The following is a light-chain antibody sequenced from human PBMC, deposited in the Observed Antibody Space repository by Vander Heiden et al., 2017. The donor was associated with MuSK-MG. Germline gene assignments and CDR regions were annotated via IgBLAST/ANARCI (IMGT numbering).Light chain of an antibody. J-gene: IGKJ5*01. CDR2: AAS. V-gene: IGKV1-39*01. CDR1: QSISSY. CDR3: QQCQSTPNT. Sequence: DIQMTQSPSSLSASVGDRVTITCRASQSISSYLNWYQQKPGKAPKLLIYAASSLYSGVPSRFSGSGSGTDFTLSISILHPEDFATYYCQQCQSTPNTFGQGTQVEIK.